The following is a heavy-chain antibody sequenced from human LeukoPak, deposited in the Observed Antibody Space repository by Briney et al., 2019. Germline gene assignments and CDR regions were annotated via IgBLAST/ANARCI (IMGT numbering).Heavy chain of an antibody. J-gene: IGHJ4*02. Sequence: KTSETLSLTCTVSGGSISSYYWSWIRQPPGKGLEWIGYIYYSGSTNYNPSLKSRVTISVDTSKNQFSLKLSSVTAADTAVYYCARGITMVRGVIITQFDYWGQGTLVTVSS. D-gene: IGHD3-10*01. CDR3: ARGITMVRGVIITQFDY. CDR1: GGSISSYY. V-gene: IGHV4-59*01. CDR2: IYYSGST.